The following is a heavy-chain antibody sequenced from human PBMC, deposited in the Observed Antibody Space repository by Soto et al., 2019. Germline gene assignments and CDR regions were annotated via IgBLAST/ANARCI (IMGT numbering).Heavy chain of an antibody. D-gene: IGHD3-3*01. CDR2: IVPVFGTT. CDR1: GGSFSSFA. CDR3: ARDRGAIFGVVNDAFDI. V-gene: IGHV1-69*13. J-gene: IGHJ3*02. Sequence: VKVSCKASGGSFSSFAMSWVRQAPGQGLEWMGGIVPVFGTTKYAERFQGRVTMTADESTSTAYLELSSLRSEDTAVYYCARDRGAIFGVVNDAFDIWGQGTMVT.